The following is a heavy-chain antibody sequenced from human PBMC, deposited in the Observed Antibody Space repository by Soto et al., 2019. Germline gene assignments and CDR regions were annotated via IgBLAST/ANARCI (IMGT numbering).Heavy chain of an antibody. D-gene: IGHD2-2*01. V-gene: IGHV1-24*01. Sequence: ASVKVSCKVSGYTLTELSMHWVRQAPGKGLEWMGGFDPEDGETIYAQKFQGRVTMTEDTSTDTAYMELSSLRSEDTAVYYCATVRTRPNHLDYWGQGTLVTVSS. CDR3: ATVRTRPNHLDY. CDR2: FDPEDGET. J-gene: IGHJ4*02. CDR1: GYTLTELS.